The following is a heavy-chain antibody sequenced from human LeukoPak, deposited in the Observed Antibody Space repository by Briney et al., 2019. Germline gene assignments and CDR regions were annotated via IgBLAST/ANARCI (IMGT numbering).Heavy chain of an antibody. J-gene: IGHJ4*02. Sequence: ASVKVSCKASGYTFTGNYIHWVRQAPGQGLEWMAWINPNSGDTKYAQKFQGRVTMTRDTSISTAYMELSRLRSDDTAVYYCATQRGSYRWGTDFDYWGQGTLVTVSS. V-gene: IGHV1-2*02. CDR2: INPNSGDT. CDR1: GYTFTGNY. CDR3: ATQRGSYRWGTDFDY. D-gene: IGHD3-16*01.